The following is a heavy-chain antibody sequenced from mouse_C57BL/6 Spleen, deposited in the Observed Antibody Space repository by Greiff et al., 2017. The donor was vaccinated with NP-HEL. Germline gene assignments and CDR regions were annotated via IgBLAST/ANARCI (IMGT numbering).Heavy chain of an antibody. V-gene: IGHV1-64*01. J-gene: IGHJ2*01. CDR1: GYTFTSYW. D-gene: IGHD2-3*01. CDR3: ARHDGYTEGCDY. CDR2: IHPNSGST. Sequence: QVQLQQPGAELVKPGASVKLSCKASGYTFTSYWMHWVKQRPGQGLEWIGMIHPNSGSTNYNEKFKSKATLTVDKSSSTAYMQLSSLTSEDSAVYYCARHDGYTEGCDYWGQGTTLTVSS.